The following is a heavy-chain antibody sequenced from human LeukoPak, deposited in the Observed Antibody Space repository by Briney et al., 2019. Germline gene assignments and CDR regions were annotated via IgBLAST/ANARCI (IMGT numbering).Heavy chain of an antibody. J-gene: IGHJ6*02. Sequence: PGGSLRLSCAASGFTFSSYAMSWVRQAPGKGLEWVSAISGSGGTTYYADSVKGRFTISRDNSKNTLYLQMNSLRAEDTAVYYCAKGPQWQQLVLGPYYYYGMDVWGQGTTVTVSS. CDR3: AKGPQWQQLVLGPYYYYGMDV. V-gene: IGHV3-23*01. CDR1: GFTFSSYA. D-gene: IGHD6-13*01. CDR2: ISGSGGTT.